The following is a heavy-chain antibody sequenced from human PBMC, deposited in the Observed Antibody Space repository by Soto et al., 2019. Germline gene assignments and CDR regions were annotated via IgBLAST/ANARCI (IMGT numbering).Heavy chain of an antibody. CDR1: GGSFSGYY. CDR2: INHSGST. Sequence: SETLSLTCAVYGGSFSGYYWSWFRQPPGKGLEWIGEINHSGSTNYNPSLKSRVTISVDTSKNQFSLKLSSVTAADTAVYYCASRRYGDYAFWGQGTLVTVSS. V-gene: IGHV4-34*01. CDR3: ASRRYGDYAF. D-gene: IGHD4-17*01. J-gene: IGHJ4*02.